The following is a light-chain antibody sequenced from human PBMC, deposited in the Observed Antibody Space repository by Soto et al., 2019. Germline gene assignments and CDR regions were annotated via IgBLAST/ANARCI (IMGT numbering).Light chain of an antibody. J-gene: IGKJ1*01. V-gene: IGKV3-20*01. Sequence: EIVLTQSPGTLSLSPGERATLSCRASQSVSSSYLAWYQQKAGQAPRLLIYGASNRATGIPDRFSGSGSGTDFPLPVIRMELKNLEAYYCQFSRPFGKGPKL. CDR2: GAS. CDR3: QFSRP. CDR1: QSVSSSY.